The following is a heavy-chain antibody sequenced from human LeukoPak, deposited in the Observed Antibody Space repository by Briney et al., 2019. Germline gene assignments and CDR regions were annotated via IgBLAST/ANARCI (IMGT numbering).Heavy chain of an antibody. V-gene: IGHV3-7*01. CDR2: IKQDGSEK. CDR3: ARAGRVYSGSYFFDY. Sequence: GGSLRLSCAASGFTFSSYWMSWVRQAPGKGLEWVANIKQDGSEKYYVDSVKGRFTISRDNAKNSLYLQMNSLRAEDTAVYYCARAGRVYSGSYFFDYWGRGTLVTVSS. J-gene: IGHJ4*02. D-gene: IGHD1-26*01. CDR1: GFTFSSYW.